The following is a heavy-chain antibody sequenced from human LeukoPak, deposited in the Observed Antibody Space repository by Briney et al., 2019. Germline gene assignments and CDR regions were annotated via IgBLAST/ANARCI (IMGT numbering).Heavy chain of an antibody. D-gene: IGHD2-21*01. CDR2: IYYSGST. J-gene: IGHJ4*02. CDR3: ARDSLRGDGED. CDR1: GGSISSYY. Sequence: SETLSLTCTVSGGSISSYYWSWIRQPPGKGLEWIGYIYYSGSTNYNPSLKSRVTISVDTSKNQFSLKLSSVTAADTAVYYCARDSLRGDGEDWGQGTLVTVSS. V-gene: IGHV4-59*01.